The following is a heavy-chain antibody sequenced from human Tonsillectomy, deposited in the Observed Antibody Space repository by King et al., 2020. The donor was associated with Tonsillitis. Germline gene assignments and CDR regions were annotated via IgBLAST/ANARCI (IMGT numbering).Heavy chain of an antibody. J-gene: IGHJ5*02. CDR1: GFTFRDYY. CDR3: ARDTVGSSHWFDP. CDR2: ISTSSRYS. Sequence: QLVQSGGGLVKPGGSLRLSCAASGFTFRDYYMTWIRQAPGKGLEWVSYISTSSRYSKYADSVKGRFTISRDNAKNSLYLQMDSLRAEDTAVYYCARDTVGSSHWFDPWGQGTLVTVSS. V-gene: IGHV3-11*05. D-gene: IGHD1-26*01.